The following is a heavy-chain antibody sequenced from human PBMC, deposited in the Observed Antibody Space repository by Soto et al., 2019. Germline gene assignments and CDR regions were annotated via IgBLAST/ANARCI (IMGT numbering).Heavy chain of an antibody. CDR1: GFTFSGST. J-gene: IGHJ4*02. D-gene: IGHD3-3*01. Sequence: PGGSLTLSCAASGFTFSGSTLHWVRQASGKGLEWVGRIGSKANNYAAAYAGSPKGRFTISRDDLRNTAYLQMSSLKTEDTAVYYCPRGVYPFWSGHPKGFDYWGQGTVVTVSS. V-gene: IGHV3-73*01. CDR3: PRGVYPFWSGHPKGFDY. CDR2: IGSKANNYAA.